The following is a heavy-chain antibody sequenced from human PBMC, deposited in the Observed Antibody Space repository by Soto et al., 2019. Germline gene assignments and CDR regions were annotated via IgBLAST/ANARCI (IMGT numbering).Heavy chain of an antibody. Sequence: GGSLRLSCAVSGFTFSSYVMSWVRQAPGKVLEWVSAISGSGGSTYYADSVKGRFTISRDNSKNTLYLQMNSLRADDTAVYYCAKVGYYDSSGHNWFDPWGQGTLVTVSS. CDR3: AKVGYYDSSGHNWFDP. V-gene: IGHV3-23*01. D-gene: IGHD3-22*01. CDR2: ISGSGGST. J-gene: IGHJ5*02. CDR1: GFTFSSYV.